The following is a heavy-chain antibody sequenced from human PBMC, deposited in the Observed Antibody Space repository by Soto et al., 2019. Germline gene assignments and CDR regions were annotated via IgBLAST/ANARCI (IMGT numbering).Heavy chain of an antibody. CDR2: ISGSGPTT. CDR3: AKFFAETGGASGWPWSFHF. J-gene: IGHJ4*02. CDR1: GFTFSSYA. V-gene: IGHV3-23*01. Sequence: EVQLLESGGGLVQPGGSLRLSCAASGFTFSSYAMSWVRQASGKGLEWVSAISGSGPTTYYVGSVRGRFTISRDNSKSTLYLQMNSLRAEDSAIYYCAKFFAETGGASGWPWSFHFWGQGTLVTVSS. D-gene: IGHD6-25*01.